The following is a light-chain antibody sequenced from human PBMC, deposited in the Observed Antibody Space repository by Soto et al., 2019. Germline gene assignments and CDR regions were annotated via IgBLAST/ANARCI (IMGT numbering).Light chain of an antibody. V-gene: IGKV1-5*03. CDR3: QQYWA. J-gene: IGKJ1*01. Sequence: DIQMTQSPSTLSASVGERVTITCRASQSISSWLAWYQQKPGKAPKLLIYKASSLESGVPSRFSGSGSGTEFTLTISSLQPDDFATYYCQQYWAFGQGTKVEIK. CDR1: QSISSW. CDR2: KAS.